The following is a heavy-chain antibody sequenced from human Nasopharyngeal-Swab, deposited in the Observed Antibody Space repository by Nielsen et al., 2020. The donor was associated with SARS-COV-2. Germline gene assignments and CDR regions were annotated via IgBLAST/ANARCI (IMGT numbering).Heavy chain of an antibody. Sequence: ASVQVSCKASGYTFTAYTMHWVRQAPGQGLEWLGWIPPGNGNTKYSQNFQGRVTITTDTSATTAYMELRSLRSEDTAIYYCSVYSFVHQDAFDIWGQGTSVTVSS. CDR2: IPPGNGNT. CDR3: SVYSFVHQDAFDI. V-gene: IGHV1-3*01. J-gene: IGHJ3*02. CDR1: GYTFTAYT. D-gene: IGHD4-11*01.